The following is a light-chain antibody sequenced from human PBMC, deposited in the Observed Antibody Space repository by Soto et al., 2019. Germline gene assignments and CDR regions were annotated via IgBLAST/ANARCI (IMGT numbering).Light chain of an antibody. J-gene: IGLJ3*02. CDR2: GNN. CDR3: AAWDGSLNGWV. V-gene: IGLV1-44*01. Sequence: QSVLTQPPSASGTPGQRVTISCSGSSSNIGGNTVTWFQQLPGTAPKLLIYGNNQRPSGVPDRFSGSRSGTSASLAISGLQSEDEADYYCAAWDGSLNGWVFGGGTKLTVL. CDR1: SSNIGGNT.